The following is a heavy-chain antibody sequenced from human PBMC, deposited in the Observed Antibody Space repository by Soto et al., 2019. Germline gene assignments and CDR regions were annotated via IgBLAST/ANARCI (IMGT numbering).Heavy chain of an antibody. CDR2: ISAYNGNT. V-gene: IGHV1-18*01. Sequence: QVQLVQSGAEVKKPGASVKVSCKASGYTFTSYGISWVRQAPGQGLEWMGWISAYNGNTNYAQKLQGRVTMTTDTSTSTAYMELRSLRSDDTAVYYCARDYDSFAGFGQGGDAFDIWGQGTMVTVSS. J-gene: IGHJ3*02. CDR1: GYTFTSYG. D-gene: IGHD3-9*01. CDR3: ARDYDSFAGFGQGGDAFDI.